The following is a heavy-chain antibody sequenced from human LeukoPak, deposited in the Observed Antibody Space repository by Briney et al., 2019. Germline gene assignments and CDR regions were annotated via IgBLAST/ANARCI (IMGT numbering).Heavy chain of an antibody. CDR2: INWNGGST. CDR3: AREEMGGTTRSGALT. J-gene: IGHJ5*02. V-gene: IGHV3-20*04. Sequence: GGSLRLSCAASGFTFDDYSMSWVRQAPGKGLEWVSGINWNGGSTGYADSVKGRFTISRDNAKNSLYLQMNSLRAEDTAIYYCAREEMGGTTRSGALTWGQGTLVTVSS. CDR1: GFTFDDYS. D-gene: IGHD1-14*01.